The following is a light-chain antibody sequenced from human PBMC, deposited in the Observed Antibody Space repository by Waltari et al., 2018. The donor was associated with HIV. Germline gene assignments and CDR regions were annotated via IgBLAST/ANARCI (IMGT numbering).Light chain of an antibody. Sequence: QSALTQPRSVSGSPGQSVSISCTGTSSAVGGFNYVPWYQQHPGKAPKLMIYDVNKRPSGVPDRFSGSKSGNTASLTISGLQAEDEADYYCCSYGGSFFYVFGTGTKVTVL. CDR1: SSAVGGFNY. J-gene: IGLJ1*01. V-gene: IGLV2-11*01. CDR2: DVN. CDR3: CSYGGSFFYV.